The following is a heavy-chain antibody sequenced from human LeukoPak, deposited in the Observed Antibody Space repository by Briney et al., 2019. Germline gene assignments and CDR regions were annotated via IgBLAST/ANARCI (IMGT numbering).Heavy chain of an antibody. CDR2: ISGSSGST. D-gene: IGHD4-17*01. J-gene: IGHJ4*02. Sequence: PGGSLRLSCAASGFTFSSYAMSWVRQAPGKGLEWVSAISGSSGSTYYADSVKGRFTISRDNSKNTLYLQMNSLRAEDTAVYYCAKDRSMTTVTPFDNWGQGTLVAVSS. CDR3: AKDRSMTTVTPFDN. CDR1: GFTFSSYA. V-gene: IGHV3-23*01.